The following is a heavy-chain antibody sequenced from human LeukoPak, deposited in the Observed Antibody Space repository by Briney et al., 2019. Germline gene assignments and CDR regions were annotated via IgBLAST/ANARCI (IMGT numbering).Heavy chain of an antibody. CDR3: ARSPDSGTYYKPLDY. Sequence: GGSLRLSCKGSGYSFTSYWIGWVRQMPGKGLEWMGMFYPGDSEPVYSPSFQGQVTFSADNSINTAYLQWSSLKASDTAIYYCARSPDSGTYYKPLDYWGQGTLVTVSS. V-gene: IGHV5-51*01. D-gene: IGHD3-10*01. J-gene: IGHJ4*02. CDR1: GYSFTSYW. CDR2: FYPGDSEP.